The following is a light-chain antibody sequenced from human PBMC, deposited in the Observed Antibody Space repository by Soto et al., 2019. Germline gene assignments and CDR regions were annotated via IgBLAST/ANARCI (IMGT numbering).Light chain of an antibody. CDR3: CSYAGNSYV. V-gene: IGLV2-11*01. CDR1: SSDVSGYEY. CDR2: DVS. Sequence: QSVLTQPRSVSGSPGQSVTISCTGTSSDVSGYEYVSWYQQHPGKAPKLIIFDVSKRPSGVPDRFSGSKSGSTASLTISGLQAEDEADYYCCSYAGNSYVVGGGTQLTVL. J-gene: IGLJ7*01.